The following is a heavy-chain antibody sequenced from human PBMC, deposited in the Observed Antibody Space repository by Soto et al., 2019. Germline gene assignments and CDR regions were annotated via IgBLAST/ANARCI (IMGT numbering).Heavy chain of an antibody. CDR1: GYTFTSYA. J-gene: IGHJ4*02. V-gene: IGHV1-3*05. CDR3: ARDQRFACDY. CDR2: INAGNGNT. D-gene: IGHD3-3*01. Sequence: QVQLVQSGAEEKKPGASVKVSCKASGYTFTSYAMHWVRQAPGQRLESMGWINAGNGNTKYSQKFQGRVTITRDTSASTAYMELGSLRSEDTAVYYGARDQRFACDYWGQGTLVTVSS.